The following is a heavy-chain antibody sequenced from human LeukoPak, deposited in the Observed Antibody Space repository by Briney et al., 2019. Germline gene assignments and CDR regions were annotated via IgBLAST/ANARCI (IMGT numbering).Heavy chain of an antibody. CDR3: AREDRHMNWFDP. Sequence: ASVKVSCKASGYTFTNYGISWVRQAPGQGLEWMGWISAYNGNTNYAQKLQGRVTMTIDTSTSTAYMELRSLRSDDTAVYFCAREDRHMNWFDPWGQGTLVTVSS. CDR2: ISAYNGNT. V-gene: IGHV1-18*01. CDR1: GYTFTNYG. J-gene: IGHJ5*02.